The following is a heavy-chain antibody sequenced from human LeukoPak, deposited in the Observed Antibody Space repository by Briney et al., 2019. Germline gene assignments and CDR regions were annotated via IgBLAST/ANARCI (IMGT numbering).Heavy chain of an antibody. CDR3: ARDSPAVAGSFDY. CDR1: GFTFSSYS. CDR2: ISSSSSYI. V-gene: IGHV3-21*01. J-gene: IGHJ4*02. Sequence: PGGSLRLSCAASGFTFSSYSMNWVRQAPGKGLEWVSSISSSSSYIYYADSVKGRFTISRDNAKNSLYLQMNSLRAEDTAVYYCARDSPAVAGSFDYWGQGTLVTVSS. D-gene: IGHD6-19*01.